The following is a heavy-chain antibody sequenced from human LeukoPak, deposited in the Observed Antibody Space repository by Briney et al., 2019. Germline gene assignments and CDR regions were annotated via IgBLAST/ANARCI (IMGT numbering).Heavy chain of an antibody. CDR3: ARGGTMTTVPL. CDR2: IFYSGST. J-gene: IGHJ4*02. D-gene: IGHD4-17*01. CDR1: GGSISSYY. Sequence: SETLSLTCIVSGGSISSYYWSWIRQPPGKGLEWIGYIFYSGSTNYNPSLKSRVTISVDTSKNQFSLKLSSVTAADTAVYYCARGGTMTTVPLWGQGTLVTVSS. V-gene: IGHV4-59*08.